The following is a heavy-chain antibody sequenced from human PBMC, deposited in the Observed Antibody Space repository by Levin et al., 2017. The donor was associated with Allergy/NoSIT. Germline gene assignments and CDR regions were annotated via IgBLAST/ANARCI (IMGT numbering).Heavy chain of an antibody. J-gene: IGHJ4*02. CDR3: ASGRRVAPESY. CDR1: GIPFNTYW. CDR2: INSDGVSI. D-gene: IGHD1-14*01. V-gene: IGHV3-74*01. Sequence: LSLTCEVSGIPFNTYWMHWVRPAPGKGLVWVSRINSDGVSISYADSVKDRFTISRDNAKNTLYLQMNSLRAEDTAVYYCASGRRVAPESYWGQGTLVTVSS.